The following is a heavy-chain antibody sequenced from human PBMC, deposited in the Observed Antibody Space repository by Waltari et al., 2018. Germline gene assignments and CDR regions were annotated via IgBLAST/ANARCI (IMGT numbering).Heavy chain of an antibody. CDR2: IKPDGSEK. Sequence: EVQLVESGGALVQPGGSVRLSCAAPGFTFSTTWLCWVRQTPGKGLEWVANIKPDGSEKYYVDSVKGRFTISRDNAKNSLYLQMNSLRAEDTAVYFCASGGGRPFDYWGQGTLVTVSS. D-gene: IGHD3-16*01. CDR3: ASGGGRPFDY. V-gene: IGHV3-7*01. J-gene: IGHJ4*02. CDR1: GFTFSTTW.